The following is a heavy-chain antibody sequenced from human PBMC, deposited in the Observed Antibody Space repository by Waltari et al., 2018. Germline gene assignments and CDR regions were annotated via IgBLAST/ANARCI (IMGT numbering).Heavy chain of an antibody. CDR3: ARQIGSRRGGWYFDF. CDR2: LFSTGTS. J-gene: IGHJ2*01. CDR1: PDSISTPDYF. Sequence: QPQLQESGPGLLRPSETLSVTCTVSPDSISTPDYFWGWIRQPPGKGLEWVGSLFSTGTSFINQSLKSQVTMSMDTSKNAFSLKVLSVTATDTAVYYCARQIGSRRGGWYFDFWGRGTLVTVSS. D-gene: IGHD2-15*01. V-gene: IGHV4-39*01.